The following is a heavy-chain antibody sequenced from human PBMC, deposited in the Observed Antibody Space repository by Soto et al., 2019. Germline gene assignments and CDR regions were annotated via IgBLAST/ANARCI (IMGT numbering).Heavy chain of an antibody. V-gene: IGHV4-39*01. CDR1: GGSIRSSSYY. CDR3: ARLKLDSSSWFRDYYYGMDV. J-gene: IGHJ6*02. D-gene: IGHD6-13*01. Sequence: SDTLSLTSTVSGGSIRSSSYYWGWISQPPGKGLEWIGSIYYSGSTYYNPSLKSRVTISVDTYNNQFSLKLSSVTAADTAVYYCARLKLDSSSWFRDYYYGMDVWGQGTTGT. CDR2: IYYSGST.